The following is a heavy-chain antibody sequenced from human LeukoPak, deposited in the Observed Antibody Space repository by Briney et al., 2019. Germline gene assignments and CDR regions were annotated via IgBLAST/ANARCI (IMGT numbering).Heavy chain of an antibody. Sequence: GGSLRLSCAASGFTFSSYSMNWVRQAPGKGLEWVSYISSSSSTIYYADSVKGRFTISRDNAKNSLYLQMNGLRAEDTAVYYCARDHSRYGDYLFAHYHYMDVWGKGTTVTVSS. CDR2: ISSSSSTI. J-gene: IGHJ6*03. D-gene: IGHD4-17*01. CDR3: ARDHSRYGDYLFAHYHYMDV. V-gene: IGHV3-48*01. CDR1: GFTFSSYS.